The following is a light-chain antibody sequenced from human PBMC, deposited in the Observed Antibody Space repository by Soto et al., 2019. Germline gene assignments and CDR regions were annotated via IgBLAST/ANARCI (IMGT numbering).Light chain of an antibody. CDR2: GAS. V-gene: IGKV3-20*01. CDR3: QQYGGSRWT. CDR1: QSVSSTY. J-gene: IGKJ1*01. Sequence: ELVLTQSPGTLSLSPGERATLSCRTIQSVSSTYLAWYQQKPGQAPRLLIYGASNRATGIPDRFSGSGSGTDFTLTISRLEPEDFAVYYCQQYGGSRWTFGQGTKVDIK.